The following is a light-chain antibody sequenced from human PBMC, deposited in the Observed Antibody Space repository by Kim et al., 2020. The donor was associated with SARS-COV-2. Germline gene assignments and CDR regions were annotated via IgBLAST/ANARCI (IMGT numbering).Light chain of an antibody. CDR3: GSYTSSNTWV. CDR2: DVS. CDR1: SSDVGGYNY. V-gene: IGLV2-14*01. J-gene: IGLJ3*02. Sequence: QSALTQPASVSESPGQSITISCTGSSSDVGGYNYVSWHQQHPGKAPKFMIYDVSKRPSGVSNRFSGSKSGNTASLTISGLPAEDEADYYCGSYTSSNTWVFGGGTKVTVL.